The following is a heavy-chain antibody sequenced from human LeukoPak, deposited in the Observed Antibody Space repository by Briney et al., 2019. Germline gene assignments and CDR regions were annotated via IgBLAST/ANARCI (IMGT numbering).Heavy chain of an antibody. Sequence: GGSLRLSCAASGFTVSSNYMSWVRQAPGKGLEWVSVIYSGGSTYYADSVKGRFTISRDNSKNTLYLQMNSLRAEDTAVYYCARVRNTYFDILTDGRYLQHWGQGTQVTVSS. CDR1: GFTVSSNY. CDR3: ARVRNTYFDILTDGRYLQH. CDR2: IYSGGST. J-gene: IGHJ1*01. V-gene: IGHV3-66*01. D-gene: IGHD3-9*01.